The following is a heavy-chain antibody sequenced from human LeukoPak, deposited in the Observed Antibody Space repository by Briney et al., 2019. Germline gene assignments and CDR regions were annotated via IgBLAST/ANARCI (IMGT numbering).Heavy chain of an antibody. D-gene: IGHD3-10*01. CDR2: INQDGSDM. J-gene: IGHJ3*01. V-gene: IGHV3-7*03. CDR3: ARDFPGIGRGTFDF. CDR1: GFIFNTFW. Sequence: GGSLRLSCAASGFIFNTFWMNWVRLTPGKGLEWVAKINQDGSDMYYVDSVKGRFFVSRDNTRNLVYLQMNSLRVDDTAVYYCARDFPGIGRGTFDFWGQGTIIIVSS.